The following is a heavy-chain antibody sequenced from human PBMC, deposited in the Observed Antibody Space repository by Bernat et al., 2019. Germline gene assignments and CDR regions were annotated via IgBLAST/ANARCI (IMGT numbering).Heavy chain of an antibody. D-gene: IGHD3-9*01. J-gene: IGHJ4*02. V-gene: IGHV3-7*03. Sequence: VQLVESGGGVVQPGRSLRLSCAASGFTFSSYGMHWVRQAPGKGLEWVANIKQDGSEKYYVDSVKGRFTISRDNAKNSLYLQMNSLRAEDTAVYYCARGDILTGYREDYWGQGTLVTVSS. CDR2: IKQDGSEK. CDR3: ARGDILTGYREDY. CDR1: GFTFSSYG.